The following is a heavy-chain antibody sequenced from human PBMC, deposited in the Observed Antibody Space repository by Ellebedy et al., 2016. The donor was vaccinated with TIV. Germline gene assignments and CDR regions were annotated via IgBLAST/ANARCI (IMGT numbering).Heavy chain of an antibody. CDR1: GFTFSSYA. CDR3: AKDPYYGGNSGYGMDV. V-gene: IGHV3-30*02. J-gene: IGHJ6*02. CDR2: IRYDGSSK. D-gene: IGHD4-23*01. Sequence: PGGSLRLSCAASGFTFSSYAMSWVRQAPGKGLEWVAFIRYDGSSKYYADSVKGRFTISRDNSKNTLYLQMNSLRAEDTAVYYCAKDPYYGGNSGYGMDVWGQGTTVTVSS.